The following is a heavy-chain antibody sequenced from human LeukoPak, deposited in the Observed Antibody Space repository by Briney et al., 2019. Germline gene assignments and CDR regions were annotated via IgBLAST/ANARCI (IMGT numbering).Heavy chain of an antibody. J-gene: IGHJ4*02. CDR2: IIPMFGTA. CDR3: ARDRGAREGFDY. CDR1: GGTFSSFG. V-gene: IGHV1-69*13. Sequence: SVKVSCMASGGTFSSFGTSWVRQAPGQGLEWVGGIIPMFGTANYAQTFQGRITITADESTSTAYMELISLRYEDTALYYCARDRGAREGFDYWGQGTLVTVSS. D-gene: IGHD3-10*01.